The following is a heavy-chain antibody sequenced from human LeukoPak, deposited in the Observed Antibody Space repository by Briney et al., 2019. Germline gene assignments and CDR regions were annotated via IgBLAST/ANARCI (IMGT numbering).Heavy chain of an antibody. V-gene: IGHV4-34*01. CDR1: GGSFSGYY. J-gene: IGHJ4*02. D-gene: IGHD2/OR15-2a*01. CDR3: ARANISDY. Sequence: PSETLSLTCAVYGGSFSGYYWSWIRQPPGKGLEWIGEINHSGSTNYNPSLKSRVTISVDTSKNQFSLKLSSVTAADTAVYYCARANISDYWGQGTLVTVSS. CDR2: INHSGST.